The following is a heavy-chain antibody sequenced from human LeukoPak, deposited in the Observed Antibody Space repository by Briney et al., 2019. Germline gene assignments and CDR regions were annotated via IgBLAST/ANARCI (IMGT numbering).Heavy chain of an antibody. J-gene: IGHJ4*02. CDR3: AKGRIQSYMAPEY. CDR1: AFTFGSFG. CDR2: ISDTGGST. D-gene: IGHD4-11*01. Sequence: GGSLRLSCAASAFTFGSFGMSWVRQAPGKGLEWVSAISDTGGSTFYADSVKGRFTISRDNSKDTLYLQMNSLRAEDTAIYYCAKGRIQSYMAPEYWGQGTLVTVSS. V-gene: IGHV3-23*01.